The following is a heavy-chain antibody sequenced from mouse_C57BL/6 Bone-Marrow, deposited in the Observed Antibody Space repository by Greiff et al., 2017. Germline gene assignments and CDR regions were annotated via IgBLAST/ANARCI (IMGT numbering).Heavy chain of an antibody. J-gene: IGHJ1*03. Sequence: QVQLQQSGAELARPGASVKLSCKASGYTFTSYGISWVKQRTGQGLEWIGEIYPRSGNTYYNEKFKGKATLTADKYSSTAYMELRSLTSEDAAVYFCARGIYYYGSSFYWYFDVWGTGTTVTVSS. D-gene: IGHD1-1*01. CDR1: GYTFTSYG. CDR3: ARGIYYYGSSFYWYFDV. CDR2: IYPRSGNT. V-gene: IGHV1-81*01.